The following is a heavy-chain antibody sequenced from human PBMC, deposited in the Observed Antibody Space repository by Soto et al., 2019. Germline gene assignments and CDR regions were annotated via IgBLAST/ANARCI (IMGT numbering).Heavy chain of an antibody. D-gene: IGHD5-12*01. V-gene: IGHV1-2*02. J-gene: IGHJ4*02. CDR3: AKTSGRGGYFAYDLDY. CDR2: INPNTGGT. CDR1: GYTFTTYY. Sequence: ASVKVSCKASGYTFTTYYIHWVRQAPGQGPEWMGWINPNTGGTHYSQGFQGRVTMTRDTSISTAYMELSSLGSDDTAVYFCAKTSGRGGYFAYDLDYWGQGTLVTVSS.